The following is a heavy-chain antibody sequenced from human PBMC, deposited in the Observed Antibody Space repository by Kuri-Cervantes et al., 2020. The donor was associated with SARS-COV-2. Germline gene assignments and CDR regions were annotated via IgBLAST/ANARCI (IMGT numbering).Heavy chain of an antibody. Sequence: GESLKISCVASEFTFSSYAMSWVRQAPGKGLEWVAVISYDGSNIYYADSVKGRFTISRDNSKNTLYLQMNSLRAEDTAVYYCARDPPSEDFWSGYLPPYYFDYWGHGTLVTVSS. V-gene: IGHV3-30-3*01. CDR2: ISYDGSNI. CDR1: EFTFSSYA. CDR3: ARDPPSEDFWSGYLPPYYFDY. J-gene: IGHJ4*01. D-gene: IGHD3-3*01.